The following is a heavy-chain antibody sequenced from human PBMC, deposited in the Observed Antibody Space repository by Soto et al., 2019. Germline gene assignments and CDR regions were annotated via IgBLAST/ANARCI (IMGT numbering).Heavy chain of an antibody. CDR1: GYTFTSYD. J-gene: IGHJ6*03. D-gene: IGHD4-4*01. CDR3: ARGVRLRGPGVTRTAYYYYHLDV. Sequence: QVQLVQSGAEVKKPGASVKVSCKASGYTFTSYDINWVRQATGQGLEWMGWMNPNSGNTGYAQKFQGRVTMTRNTSISTAYMELRSLRSDDTAVYYCARGVRLRGPGVTRTAYYYYHLDVWFKGTTVTVSS. CDR2: MNPNSGNT. V-gene: IGHV1-8*01.